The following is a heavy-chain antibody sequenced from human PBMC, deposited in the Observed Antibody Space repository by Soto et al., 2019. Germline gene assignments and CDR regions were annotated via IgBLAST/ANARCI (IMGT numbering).Heavy chain of an antibody. CDR3: VATYGDYLDY. J-gene: IGHJ4*02. D-gene: IGHD4-17*01. CDR1: GYKFTTYW. V-gene: IGHV5-51*01. Sequence: LKISCKGSGYKFTTYWIGWVRQMPGKGLEWMAIIYPDDSDSRYSPSFQGQVTISADKSISTAYLQWSSLKASDTAIYYCVATYGDYLDYWGQGTLVTVSS. CDR2: IYPDDSDS.